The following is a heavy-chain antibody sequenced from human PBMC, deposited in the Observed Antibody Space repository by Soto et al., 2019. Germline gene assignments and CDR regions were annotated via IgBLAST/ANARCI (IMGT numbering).Heavy chain of an antibody. CDR3: ARDRDDYGSGNYYNRIDF. J-gene: IGHJ4*02. V-gene: IGHV1-69*01. D-gene: IGHD3-10*01. Sequence: QVQLVQSGAEVKNPGSSVKVSCKASGGIFSTYAISWLRQAPGQGLEWMGGIIPLFGTPNYAQRFQGRVTITADESTSTGYMELSRLRSEDTAVYYCARDRDDYGSGNYYNRIDFWGQGTLVTVSS. CDR2: IIPLFGTP. CDR1: GGIFSTYA.